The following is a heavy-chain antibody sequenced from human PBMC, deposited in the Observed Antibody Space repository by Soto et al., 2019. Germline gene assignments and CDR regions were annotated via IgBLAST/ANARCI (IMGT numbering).Heavy chain of an antibody. CDR1: GGSLSGYY. J-gene: IGHJ6*02. Sequence: SETLSLTCAVYGGSLSGYYWSWIRQPPGKGLEWIGENNHSGSTNYNPSLKRRVTISVDTSKNQFSLKLSSVTAADTAVYYCASDGYCSGGSCYGMDVWGQGTTVTVSS. CDR2: NNHSGST. CDR3: ASDGYCSGGSCYGMDV. V-gene: IGHV4-34*01. D-gene: IGHD2-15*01.